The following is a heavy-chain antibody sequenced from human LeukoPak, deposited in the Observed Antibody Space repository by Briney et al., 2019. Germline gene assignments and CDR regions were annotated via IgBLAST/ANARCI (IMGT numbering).Heavy chain of an antibody. D-gene: IGHD4-23*01. CDR2: INPSGGST. V-gene: IGHV1-46*01. CDR1: GYTFTSYY. J-gene: IGHJ4*02. CDR3: ARDERVTTVVTPIERPVKYFDY. Sequence: ASVKVSCKASGYTFTSYYMHWVRQAPGQGLEWMGIINPSGGSTSYAQKFQGRVTMTRDTSTSTVYMELSSLRSEDTAVYYCARDERVTTVVTPIERPVKYFDYWGQGTLVTVSS.